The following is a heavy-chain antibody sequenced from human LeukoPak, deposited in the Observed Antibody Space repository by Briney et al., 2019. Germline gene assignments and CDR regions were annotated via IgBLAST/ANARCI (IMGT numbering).Heavy chain of an antibody. D-gene: IGHD3-10*01. CDR2: IWSNGGST. CDR3: VKGIFASGIDSFDF. Sequence: GGSLRLSCSASGFSFSTYDLHWVRQAPGKGLEYVSAIWSNGGSTFYADSVKGRFTITRDNFKNTLYLQMSSLRAEDTAVYYCVKGIFASGIDSFDFWGQGTKVTVSS. CDR1: GFSFSTYD. V-gene: IGHV3-64D*06. J-gene: IGHJ3*01.